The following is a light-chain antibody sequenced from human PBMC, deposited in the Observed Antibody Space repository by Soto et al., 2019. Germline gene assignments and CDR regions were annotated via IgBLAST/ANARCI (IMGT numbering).Light chain of an antibody. CDR3: QQYGSSRT. CDR2: GAS. CDR1: QSVSSSY. V-gene: IGKV3-20*01. Sequence: EIVMTQSPVTPSVSPGERATLSCRASQSVSSSYLAWYQQKPGQAPRLLIYGASSRATGIPDRFSGSGSGTDFTLTISRLEPEDFAVYYCQQYGSSRTFGQGTRLEI. J-gene: IGKJ5*01.